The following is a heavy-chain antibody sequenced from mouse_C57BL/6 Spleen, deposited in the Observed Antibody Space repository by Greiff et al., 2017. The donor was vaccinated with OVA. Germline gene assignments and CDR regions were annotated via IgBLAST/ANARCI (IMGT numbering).Heavy chain of an antibody. D-gene: IGHD2-1*01. V-gene: IGHV1-50*01. CDR1: GYTFTSYW. J-gene: IGHJ3*01. CDR3: ARGELGYGNFGGFAY. CDR2: IDPSDSYT. Sequence: QVQLQQPGAELVKPGASVKLSCKASGYTFTSYWMQWVKQRPGQGLEWIGEIDPSDSYTNYNQKFKGKVTFTVDTSSSTAYMQLSSLTSEDSAVYDCARGELGYGNFGGFAYWGQGTLVTVSA.